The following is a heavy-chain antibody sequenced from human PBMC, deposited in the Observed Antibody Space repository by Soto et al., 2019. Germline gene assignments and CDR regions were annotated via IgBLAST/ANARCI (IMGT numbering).Heavy chain of an antibody. Sequence: GGSLRLSCAASGFTFSTFDITWVRQAPGKGLEWVSIIRGTDGSTYYADSMKGRFTISKDNSKNTLYLQMNSLRAEDTALYFCVKGGWLDYWGQGTLVTVSS. V-gene: IGHV3-23*01. CDR2: IRGTDGST. D-gene: IGHD6-19*01. CDR1: GFTFSTFD. CDR3: VKGGWLDY. J-gene: IGHJ4*02.